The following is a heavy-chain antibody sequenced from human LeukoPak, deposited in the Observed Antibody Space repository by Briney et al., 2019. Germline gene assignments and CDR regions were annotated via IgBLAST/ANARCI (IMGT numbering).Heavy chain of an antibody. D-gene: IGHD6-13*01. CDR1: GFTFSAYW. J-gene: IGHJ3*01. CDR3: ARADSSSWPGEAFDA. CDR2: INTDGSSP. V-gene: IGHV3-74*01. Sequence: SGGSLRLSCAASGFTFSAYWMHWVRQAPGKGLVWVSRINTDGSSPTYAASVKGRFTISRDNAKNSLYLQMSSLRAEDTAVYYCARADSSSWPGEAFDAWGQGTMVTVSS.